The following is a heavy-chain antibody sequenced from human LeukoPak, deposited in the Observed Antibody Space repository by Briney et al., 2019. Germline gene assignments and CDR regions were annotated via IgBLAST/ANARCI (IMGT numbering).Heavy chain of an antibody. CDR1: GYTFTSYG. Sequence: ASVKVSCKASGYTFTSYGISWVRQAPGQGLEWMGWISAYNGNTNYAQKLQGRVTMTTDTSTSTAYMELRSLRSDDTAVYYCARDVAGPYDILTGYYHFDYWCQGTLVTVSS. V-gene: IGHV1-18*01. J-gene: IGHJ4*02. CDR2: ISAYNGNT. D-gene: IGHD3-9*01. CDR3: ARDVAGPYDILTGYYHFDY.